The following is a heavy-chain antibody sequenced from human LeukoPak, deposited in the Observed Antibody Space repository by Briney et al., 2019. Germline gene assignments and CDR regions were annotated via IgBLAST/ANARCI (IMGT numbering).Heavy chain of an antibody. J-gene: IGHJ3*01. D-gene: IGHD1-26*01. Sequence: KPGRSLTLSCAASGFTFYDYAMHWVRQVPGKGLEWVGGANRDSSTIAYGDSVRGRFTISRDKARNYLYLQMNSLRTEDTALYYCAKDLAVGTTPRVYAFDAWGQGTMVTVS. CDR3: AKDLAVGTTPRVYAFDA. CDR1: GFTFYDYA. V-gene: IGHV3-9*01. CDR2: ANRDSSTI.